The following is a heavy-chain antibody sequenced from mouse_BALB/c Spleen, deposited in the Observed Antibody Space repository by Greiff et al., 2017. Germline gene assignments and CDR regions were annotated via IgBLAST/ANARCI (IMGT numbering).Heavy chain of an antibody. Sequence: EVMLVESGGGLVKPGGSLKLSCAASGFTFSDYYMYWVRQTPEKRLEWVATISDGGSYTYYPDSVKGRFTISRDNAKNNLYLQMSSLKSEDTAMYYCARDNWEFAYWGQGTLVTVSA. V-gene: IGHV5-4*02. CDR2: ISDGGSYT. J-gene: IGHJ3*01. CDR3: ARDNWEFAY. D-gene: IGHD4-1*01. CDR1: GFTFSDYY.